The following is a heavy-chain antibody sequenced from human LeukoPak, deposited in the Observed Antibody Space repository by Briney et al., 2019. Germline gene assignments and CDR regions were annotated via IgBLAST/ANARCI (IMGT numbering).Heavy chain of an antibody. D-gene: IGHD6-13*01. CDR3: ARGVAAAGQNYYYYYMDV. V-gene: IGHV3-21*01. Sequence: GGSLRLSCAASGFTLSSYSMNWVRQAPGKGLEWVSSISSSSSYIYYADSVKGRFTISRDNAKNSLYLQMNNLRAEDTAVYYCARGVAAAGQNYYYYYMDVWGKGTTVTISS. J-gene: IGHJ6*03. CDR1: GFTLSSYS. CDR2: ISSSSSYI.